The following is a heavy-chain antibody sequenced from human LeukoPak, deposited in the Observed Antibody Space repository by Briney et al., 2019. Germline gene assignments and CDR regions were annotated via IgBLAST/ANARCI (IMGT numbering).Heavy chain of an antibody. J-gene: IGHJ4*02. V-gene: IGHV4-59*12. D-gene: IGHD1-7*01. CDR2: IYYSGST. CDR1: GGSISSYY. CDR3: AREGWDYYYFDY. Sequence: SETLSLTCTVSGGSISSYYWSWIRQPPGKGLEWIGYIYYSGSTNYNPSLKSRVTISVDTSKNQFSLKLSSVTAADTAVYYCAREGWDYYYFDYWGQGTLDTVSS.